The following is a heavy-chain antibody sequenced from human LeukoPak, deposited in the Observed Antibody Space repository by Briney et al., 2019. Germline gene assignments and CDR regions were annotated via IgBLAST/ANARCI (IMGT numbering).Heavy chain of an antibody. CDR1: GGTFSSYA. Sequence: SVKVSCKASGGTFSSYAISWVRQAPGQGLEWTGRIIPILGIANYAQKFQGRVTITADKSTSTAYMELSSLRSEDTAVYYCASIPDYYDSSGPFDPWGQGTLVTVSS. V-gene: IGHV1-69*04. D-gene: IGHD3-22*01. CDR3: ASIPDYYDSSGPFDP. J-gene: IGHJ5*02. CDR2: IIPILGIA.